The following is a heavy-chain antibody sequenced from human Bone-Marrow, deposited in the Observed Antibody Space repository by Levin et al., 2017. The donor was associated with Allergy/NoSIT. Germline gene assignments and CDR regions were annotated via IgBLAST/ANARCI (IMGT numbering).Heavy chain of an antibody. Sequence: GESLKISCAASGFTFSSYAMSWVRQAPGKGLEWVSAISGSGGSTYYADSVKGRFTISRDNSKNTLYLQMNSLRAEDTAVYYCAKDSVPRRDTRFDPWGQGTLVTVSS. J-gene: IGHJ5*02. V-gene: IGHV3-23*01. CDR1: GFTFSSYA. CDR3: AKDSVPRRDTRFDP. CDR2: ISGSGGST. D-gene: IGHD5-18*01.